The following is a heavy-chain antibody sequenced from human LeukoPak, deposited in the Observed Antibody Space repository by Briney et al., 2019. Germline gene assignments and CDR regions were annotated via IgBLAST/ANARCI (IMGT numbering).Heavy chain of an antibody. Sequence: GGSLRLSCAASGFTVSSNYMSWVRQAPGKGLEWVSVIYSGGSTYYADSVKGRFTISRDNSKNALYLQMNSLRAEDTAVYYCARDRVTMIRGVTIYYYYYGMDVWGQGTTVTV. CDR3: ARDRVTMIRGVTIYYYYYGMDV. CDR2: IYSGGST. CDR1: GFTVSSNY. J-gene: IGHJ6*02. D-gene: IGHD3-10*01. V-gene: IGHV3-53*01.